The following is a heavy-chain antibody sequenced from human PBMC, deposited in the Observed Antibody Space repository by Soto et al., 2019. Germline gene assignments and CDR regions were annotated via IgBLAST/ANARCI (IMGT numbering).Heavy chain of an antibody. D-gene: IGHD1-7*01. V-gene: IGHV6-1*01. CDR2: TYYRSRWYN. CDR3: SGTTSLQRYHMYV. J-gene: IGHJ6*03. CDR1: GDSVSSNSAA. Sequence: SQTLSLTCAISGDSVSSNSAAWNWIRQSPSGGLEWLGRTYYRSRWYNDYAVSVRSRITINPDTSKNQFSLHLNSVTPEDTAVYYCSGTTSLQRYHMYVRGQGTKVTVSS.